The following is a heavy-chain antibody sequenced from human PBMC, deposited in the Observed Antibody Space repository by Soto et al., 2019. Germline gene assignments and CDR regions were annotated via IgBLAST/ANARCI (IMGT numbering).Heavy chain of an antibody. CDR1: GGTFSSYA. CDR3: ASGKGEQLVIGWAYYDYGMDV. V-gene: IGHV1-69*01. Sequence: QVQLVQSGAEVKKPGSSVKVSCKASGGTFSSYAISWVRQAPGQGLEWMGGIIPIFGTANYAQKFQGRVTITADESTSTAYMELSSLRSEDTAVFYCASGKGEQLVIGWAYYDYGMDVWGQGTTVTVSS. J-gene: IGHJ6*02. D-gene: IGHD6-6*01. CDR2: IIPIFGTA.